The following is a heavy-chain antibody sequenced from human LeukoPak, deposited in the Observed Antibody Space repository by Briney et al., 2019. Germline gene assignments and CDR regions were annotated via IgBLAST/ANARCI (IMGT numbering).Heavy chain of an antibody. V-gene: IGHV3-23*01. Sequence: AGGSLRLSCAASGFTFSSYAMSWVRQAPGKGLEWVSAISGSGGSTYYADSVKGRFTISRDNSKNTLYLQMNSLRAEDTAVYYCAKVHSLGGYYYQPFDYWGQGTLVTVSS. J-gene: IGHJ4*02. CDR2: ISGSGGST. D-gene: IGHD3-22*01. CDR3: AKVHSLGGYYYQPFDY. CDR1: GFTFSSYA.